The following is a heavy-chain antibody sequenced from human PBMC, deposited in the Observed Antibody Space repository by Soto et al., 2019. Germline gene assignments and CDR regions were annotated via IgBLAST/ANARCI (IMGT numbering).Heavy chain of an antibody. CDR2: NSGSGRDT. D-gene: IGHD5-12*01. CDR1: GFTFRSHA. V-gene: IGHV3-23*01. Sequence: DVQLSESGGGLVQPGGSLRLSCAVSGFTFRSHAMSWVRQAPGKGLEGVSDNSGSGRDTHYAASVKGRFTTSSDYSKTTMFLHLTSLTVDDTAIYYCASRAQDGYNSPIDYWGQGTLVIVSS. CDR3: ASRAQDGYNSPIDY. J-gene: IGHJ4*02.